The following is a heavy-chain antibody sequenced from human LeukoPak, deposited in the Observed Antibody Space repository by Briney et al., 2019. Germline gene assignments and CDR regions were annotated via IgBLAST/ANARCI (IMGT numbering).Heavy chain of an antibody. CDR1: GFTFSSYA. Sequence: AGGSLRLSCAASGFTFSSYAMSWVRQAPGKGLEWVSAISGSGGSTYYADSVKGRFTISRDNSKNTLYLQMNSLRAEDTAVYYCARDSGFEQQLPRYYFDYWGQGTLVTVSS. D-gene: IGHD6-13*01. CDR3: ARDSGFEQQLPRYYFDY. V-gene: IGHV3-23*01. CDR2: ISGSGGST. J-gene: IGHJ4*02.